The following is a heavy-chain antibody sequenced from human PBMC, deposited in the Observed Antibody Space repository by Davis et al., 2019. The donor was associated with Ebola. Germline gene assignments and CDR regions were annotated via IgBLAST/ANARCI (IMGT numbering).Heavy chain of an antibody. CDR3: ARVPWATLAGWFDP. V-gene: IGHV4-59*01. J-gene: IGHJ5*02. Sequence: SETLSLTCTVSGDSMSSYYWSWIRQPPGKGLEWIGYISYSGSINYNPSLESRVTISLEASKNQFSLKLSSVTAADTAIYYCARVPWATLAGWFDPWGQGTLVTVSS. CDR1: GDSMSSYY. CDR2: ISYSGSI. D-gene: IGHD1-26*01.